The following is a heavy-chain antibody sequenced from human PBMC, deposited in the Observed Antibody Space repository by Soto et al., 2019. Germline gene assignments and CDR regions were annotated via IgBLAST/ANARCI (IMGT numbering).Heavy chain of an antibody. CDR1: GVTFSSYL. J-gene: IGHJ4*02. D-gene: IGHD3-9*01. V-gene: IGHV3-7*03. Sequence: GGSLRLSGPDSGVTFSSYLMSWVRQAPGKGLEWVANIKQDGSEKYYVDSVKGRFTISRDNAKNSLYLQMNSLRAEDTAVYYCARDDTGYDYWGQGTLVTVSS. CDR2: IKQDGSEK. CDR3: ARDDTGYDY.